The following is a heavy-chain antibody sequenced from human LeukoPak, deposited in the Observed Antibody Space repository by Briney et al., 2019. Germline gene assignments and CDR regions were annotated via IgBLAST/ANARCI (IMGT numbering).Heavy chain of an antibody. V-gene: IGHV4-34*01. CDR2: IHYRGST. D-gene: IGHD3-22*01. J-gene: IGHJ4*02. CDR1: GGSFSGYY. CDR3: ARGELGHYDSRIKPYHFDS. Sequence: AETLSLTCAVYGGSFSGYYWSWIRQPPGKGLEWIGEIHYRGSTNYDPPLKSRDTIPGDPAKNQISLKLNSVTAADTAVYYCARGELGHYDSRIKPYHFDSWGQGTLVTVSS.